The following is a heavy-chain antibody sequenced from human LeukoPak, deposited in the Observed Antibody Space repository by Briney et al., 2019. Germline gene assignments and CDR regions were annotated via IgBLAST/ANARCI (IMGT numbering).Heavy chain of an antibody. Sequence: GGSLRLSCAASGFTFSNYWMSWVRQAPGKGLEWVANIKQDGSEKYYVDSVKGRFTISRDNAKNSLYLQMNSLRAEDTAVYYCASGYDFWSGYFGLDYWGQGTLVTVSS. CDR2: IKQDGSEK. CDR1: GFTFSNYW. D-gene: IGHD3-3*01. J-gene: IGHJ4*02. CDR3: ASGYDFWSGYFGLDY. V-gene: IGHV3-7*01.